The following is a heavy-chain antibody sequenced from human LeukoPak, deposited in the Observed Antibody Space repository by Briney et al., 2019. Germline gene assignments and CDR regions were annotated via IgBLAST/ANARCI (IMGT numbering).Heavy chain of an antibody. V-gene: IGHV5-51*01. CDR1: GYSFSTYW. J-gene: IGHJ4*02. Sequence: GESLKISCKGSGYSFSTYWIGWVRQMPGEGLEWMGIIYPGDSDTRYSPSFQGQVTISADKSISTAYLQWSSLKASDTAMYYCARHGPFYYFDYWGQGTLVTVSS. CDR3: ARHGPFYYFDY. CDR2: IYPGDSDT.